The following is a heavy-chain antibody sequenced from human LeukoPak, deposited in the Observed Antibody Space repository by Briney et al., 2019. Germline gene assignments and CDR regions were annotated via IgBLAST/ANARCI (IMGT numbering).Heavy chain of an antibody. CDR3: ARDISYCSGGSCYDDAFDI. Sequence: SETLSLTCTVSGGSISSYYWSWIRQPPGKGLEWIGYIYYSGSTNYNPSLKSRGTISVDTSKNQFSLKLSSVTAADTAVYYCARDISYCSGGSCYDDAFDIWGQGTMVTVSS. V-gene: IGHV4-59*01. CDR1: GGSISSYY. CDR2: IYYSGST. D-gene: IGHD2-15*01. J-gene: IGHJ3*02.